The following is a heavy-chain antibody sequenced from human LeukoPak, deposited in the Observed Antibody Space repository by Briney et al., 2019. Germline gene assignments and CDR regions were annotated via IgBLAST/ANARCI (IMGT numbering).Heavy chain of an antibody. CDR1: GFTFSDYY. CDR2: ISSSGSTI. D-gene: IGHD2-2*01. J-gene: IGHJ3*02. V-gene: IGHV3-11*04. CDR3: AREVDHDAFDI. Sequence: GGSLRLSCAASGFTFSDYYMSWIRQAPGKGLEWVSYISSSGSTIYYADSVKGRFTISRDNAKNSLYLQMNSLRAEDPAVYYCAREVDHDAFDIWGQGTMVTVSS.